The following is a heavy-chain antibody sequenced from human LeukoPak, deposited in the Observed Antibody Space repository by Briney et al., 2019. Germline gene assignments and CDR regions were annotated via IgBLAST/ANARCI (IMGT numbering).Heavy chain of an antibody. D-gene: IGHD2-15*01. CDR1: GGSISTYY. J-gene: IGHJ6*02. V-gene: IGHV4-59*01. CDR2: IDYSGST. Sequence: PSETLSLTCTVSGGSISTYYWSWIRQPPGKGLEWVGNIDYSGSTNYNPSLKGRVTISIDTSRKQFSLKLGSVTAADSAVYYCARDWWGGVRKPYGMDVWGQGTTVIVSS. CDR3: ARDWWGGVRKPYGMDV.